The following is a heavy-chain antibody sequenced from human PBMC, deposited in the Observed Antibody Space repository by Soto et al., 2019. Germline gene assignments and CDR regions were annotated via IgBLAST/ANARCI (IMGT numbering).Heavy chain of an antibody. D-gene: IGHD3-10*01. CDR1: GDTFGSYA. CDR2: IIPFIRAS. Sequence: QVLLVQSGAEVKKPGSSVKVSCKTSGDTFGSYAISWVRQAPGQGLEWMGGIIPFIRASNYAQKFQGRVTITADESTSTAHMDLSSLRFEDTAVYYCARNLRYFGSGSFFRGMDVWGQGTKVTVSS. CDR3: ARNLRYFGSGSFFRGMDV. J-gene: IGHJ6*02. V-gene: IGHV1-69*01.